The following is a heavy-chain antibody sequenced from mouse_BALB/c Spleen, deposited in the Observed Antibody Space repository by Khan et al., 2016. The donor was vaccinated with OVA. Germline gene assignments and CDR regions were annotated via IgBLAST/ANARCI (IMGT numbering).Heavy chain of an antibody. Sequence: VRLQQSGPELVKPGASVKISCKASGYTFTDYNMAWVKQSHGKSLEWIGDIFPNDGGTIYNQNFKDKATLTVDKSSNTAYMELRSLTSEDTAVYYCARHGYGGFAYWGQGSLVTVSA. CDR3: ARHGYGGFAY. CDR1: GYTFTDYN. D-gene: IGHD2-2*01. J-gene: IGHJ3*01. CDR2: IFPNDGGT. V-gene: IGHV1-18*01.